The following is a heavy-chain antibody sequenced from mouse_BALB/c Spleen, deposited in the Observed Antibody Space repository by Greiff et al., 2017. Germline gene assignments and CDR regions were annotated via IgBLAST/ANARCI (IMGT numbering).Heavy chain of an antibody. CDR3: AYYYGSSYYAMDY. D-gene: IGHD1-1*01. J-gene: IGHJ4*01. V-gene: IGHV14-1*02. Sequence: VQLQQSGAELVRPGALVKLSCKASGFNIKDYYMHWVKQRPEQGLEWIGWIDPENGNTIYDPKFQGKASITADTSSNTAYLQLSSLTSEDTAVYYCAYYYGSSYYAMDYWGQGTSVTVSS. CDR1: GFNIKDYY. CDR2: IDPENGNT.